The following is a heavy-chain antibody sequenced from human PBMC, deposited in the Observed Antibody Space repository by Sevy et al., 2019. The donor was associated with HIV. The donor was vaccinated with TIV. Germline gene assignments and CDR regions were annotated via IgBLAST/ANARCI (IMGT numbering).Heavy chain of an antibody. D-gene: IGHD2-8*01. CDR2: LSFGCGEI. V-gene: IGHV3-23*01. CDR3: AREGCTKPHDY. J-gene: IGHJ4*02. CDR1: GFTFSKYS. Sequence: GGSLRLSCAASGFTFSKYSMIWVRQPPGKGLEWVSTLSFGCGEINYADSVKGRFTISRDKSNSSVYLQMNNLRPEDTAVYYCAREGCTKPHDYWGQGTLVTVSS.